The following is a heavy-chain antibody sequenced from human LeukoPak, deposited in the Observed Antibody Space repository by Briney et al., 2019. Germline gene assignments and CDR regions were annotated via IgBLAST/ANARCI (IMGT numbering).Heavy chain of an antibody. V-gene: IGHV4-59*08. CDR3: ARQRDDYGDYGGSYVFDI. CDR2: IYYSGST. D-gene: IGHD4-17*01. Sequence: SETLSLTCTVSGGSISSYYWSWIRQPPGKGLEWIGYIYYSGSTNYNPSLKSRVTISVDTSKNQFSLKLSSVTAADTAVYYCARQRDDYGDYGGSYVFDIWGQGTMVTVSS. CDR1: GGSISSYY. J-gene: IGHJ3*02.